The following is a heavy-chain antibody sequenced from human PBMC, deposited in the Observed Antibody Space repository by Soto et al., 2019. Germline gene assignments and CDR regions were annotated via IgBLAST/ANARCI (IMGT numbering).Heavy chain of an antibody. CDR1: GYASTSYS. CDR3: AGSYGVPTSFAGFDY. CDR2: ISTYSGKT. V-gene: IGHV1-18*01. J-gene: IGHJ4*02. Sequence: QVQLVQSGTEVKKSGASVKVSCKASGYASTSYSVSWVRQAPGQGLEWMGSISTYSGKTNQVQSLQGRVTMTTGTSPTAAYFDMLSLRPEDAAIYYCAGSYGVPTSFAGFDYWGQGTLVTVSS. D-gene: IGHD5-18*01.